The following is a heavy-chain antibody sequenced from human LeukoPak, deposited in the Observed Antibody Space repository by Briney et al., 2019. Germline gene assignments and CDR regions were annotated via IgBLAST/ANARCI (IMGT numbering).Heavy chain of an antibody. CDR3: AKVWTGYSSSASPTDY. CDR2: IYSGGST. CDR1: GFTVSSNY. Sequence: GSLRLSCAASGFTVSSNYMSWVRQAPGKGLEWVSVIYSGGSTYYADSVKGRFTISRDNSKNTLYLQMNSLRAEDTAVYYCAKVWTGYSSSASPTDYWGQGTLVTVSS. J-gene: IGHJ4*02. V-gene: IGHV3-66*01. D-gene: IGHD6-13*01.